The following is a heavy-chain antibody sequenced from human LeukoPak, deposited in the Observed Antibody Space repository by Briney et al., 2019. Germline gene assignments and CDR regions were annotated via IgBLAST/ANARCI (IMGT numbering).Heavy chain of an antibody. CDR1: GFNLNIYA. V-gene: IGHV3-48*02. D-gene: IGHD2-8*01. J-gene: IGHJ3*02. Sequence: GGSLRLSCAASGFNLNIYAMNWIRQAPGKGLEWVAYINGESTWIYYADSVKGRFTISRDSAENSVYLQMNSLRDEDTAVYFCARDHKWGFDTWGQGTMVTVSS. CDR2: INGESTWI. CDR3: ARDHKWGFDT.